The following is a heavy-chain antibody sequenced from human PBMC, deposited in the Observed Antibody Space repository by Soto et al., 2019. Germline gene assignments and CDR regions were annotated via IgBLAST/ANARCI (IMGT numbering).Heavy chain of an antibody. D-gene: IGHD6-6*01. V-gene: IGHV1-69*13. CDR2: IIPIFGTA. CDR1: GGTFSSYA. CDR3: SVAAHTSYPHNNFDYYGMDV. Sequence: GASVKVSCKASGGTFSSYAISWVRQAPGQGLEWMGGIIPIFGTANYAQKFQGRVTITADESTSTAYMELSSLRSEDTAVYYCSVAAHTSYPHNNFDYYGMDVWGQGTTVTVSS. J-gene: IGHJ6*02.